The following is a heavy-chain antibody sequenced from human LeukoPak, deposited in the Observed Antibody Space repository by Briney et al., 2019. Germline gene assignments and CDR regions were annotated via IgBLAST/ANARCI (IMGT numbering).Heavy chain of an antibody. D-gene: IGHD6-13*01. Sequence: GGSLRLSCAASGFTFSSYEMNWVRQAPGKGLEWVSYISSSGSTIYYADSVKGRFTISRDNSKNSLYLQMNSLRAEDTALYYCAKDIGGSSSWSYFDYWGQGTLVTVSS. V-gene: IGHV3-48*03. CDR3: AKDIGGSSSWSYFDY. CDR2: ISSSGSTI. CDR1: GFTFSSYE. J-gene: IGHJ4*02.